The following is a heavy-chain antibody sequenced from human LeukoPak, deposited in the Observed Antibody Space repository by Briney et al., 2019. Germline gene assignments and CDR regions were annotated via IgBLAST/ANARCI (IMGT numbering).Heavy chain of an antibody. V-gene: IGHV3-21*01. D-gene: IGHD2-8*02. Sequence: GGSLRLSCAASGFTFSSYWMHWVRQAPGKGLEWVSSISSSSSYIYYADSVKGRFTISRDNAKNSLYLQMNSLRAEDTAVYYCARAWSRVDPFDIWGQGTMVTVSS. CDR3: ARAWSRVDPFDI. CDR1: GFTFSSYW. J-gene: IGHJ3*02. CDR2: ISSSSSYI.